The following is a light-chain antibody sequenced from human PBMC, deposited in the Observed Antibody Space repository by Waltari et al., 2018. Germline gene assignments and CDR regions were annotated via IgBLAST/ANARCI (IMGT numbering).Light chain of an antibody. CDR1: QSVSSS. CDR2: CAS. J-gene: IGKJ1*01. V-gene: IGKV3-15*01. CDR3: QQYDNWPLL. Sequence: EIVMTQSPATLSVSPGESATLSCRASQSVSSSLAWYQQKPGQAPRLLFYCASIRATGIPVRFSGSGSGTDFTLTIDSVQSEDFAVYYCQQYDNWPLLFGQGTKVEIK.